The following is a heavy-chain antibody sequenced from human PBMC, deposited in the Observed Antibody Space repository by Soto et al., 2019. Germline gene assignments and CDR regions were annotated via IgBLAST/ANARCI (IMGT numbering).Heavy chain of an antibody. CDR2: INAANGNT. CDR3: ANLVWFGEFYDALDI. V-gene: IGHV1-3*01. D-gene: IGHD3-10*01. CDR1: GYTFTSYA. Sequence: GASVKVSSKASGYTFTSYAIHWLSQAPGQRLEWMGWINAANGNTKYSQKLQGRVTITRDTSASTANMELSRLRSEDTAVYYCANLVWFGEFYDALDIWGQGTMVTVSS. J-gene: IGHJ3*02.